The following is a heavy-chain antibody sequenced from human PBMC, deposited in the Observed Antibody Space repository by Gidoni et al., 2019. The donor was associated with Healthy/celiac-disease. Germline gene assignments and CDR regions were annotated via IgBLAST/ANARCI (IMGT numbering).Heavy chain of an antibody. Sequence: QVQLVEYGGGVVQPGRSLRLSCAASGFTFSSYGMHWVRQAPGKGLEWVAVIWYDGSNKYYAYSVKGRFTISRDNSKNTLYLQMNSLRAEDTAVYYCARDLAVATVTTPLYGMDVWGQGTTVTVSS. CDR1: GFTFSSYG. D-gene: IGHD4-4*01. V-gene: IGHV3-33*01. J-gene: IGHJ6*02. CDR2: IWYDGSNK. CDR3: ARDLAVATVTTPLYGMDV.